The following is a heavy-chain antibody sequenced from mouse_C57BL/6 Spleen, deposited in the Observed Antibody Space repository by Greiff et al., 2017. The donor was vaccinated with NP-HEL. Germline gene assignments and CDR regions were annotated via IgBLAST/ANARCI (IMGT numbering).Heavy chain of an antibody. CDR1: GFNIKDYY. D-gene: IGHD1-1*01. Sequence: EVQLQQSGAELVRPGASVKLSCTASGFNIKDYYMHWVKQRPEQGLEWIGRIDPEDGDTEYAPKFQGKATMTADTSSNTAYLQLSSLTSEDTAVYYCTTYYYGGSYFDDWGQGTTLTVSS. V-gene: IGHV14-1*01. CDR3: TTYYYGGSYFDD. J-gene: IGHJ2*01. CDR2: IDPEDGDT.